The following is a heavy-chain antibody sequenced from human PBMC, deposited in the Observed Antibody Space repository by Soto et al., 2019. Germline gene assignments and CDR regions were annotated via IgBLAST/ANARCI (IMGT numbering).Heavy chain of an antibody. J-gene: IGHJ3*01. CDR2: TYYRSKWYN. Sequence: SQTLSLTCAISGDSVSSNSAAWSWIRQSPSRGLEWLGRTYYRSKWYNDYAVSVKSRITINPDTSKNQFSLQLHSVTAADTAVYYCANLDMITFGGVIGPNDEFDVWGQGIMVTVSS. CDR3: ANLDMITFGGVIGPNDEFDV. V-gene: IGHV6-1*01. D-gene: IGHD3-16*02. CDR1: GDSVSSNSAA.